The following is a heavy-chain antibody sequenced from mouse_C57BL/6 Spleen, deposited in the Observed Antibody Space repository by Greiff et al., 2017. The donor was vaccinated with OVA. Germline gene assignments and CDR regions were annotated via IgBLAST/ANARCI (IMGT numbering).Heavy chain of an antibody. V-gene: IGHV1-82*01. D-gene: IGHD2-4*01. CDR1: GYAFSSSW. Sequence: VQLQQSGPELVKPGASVKISCKASGYAFSSSWMNWVKQRPGKGLEWIGRIYPGDGDTNYNGKFKGKATLTADKSSSTAYMQLSSLTSEDSAVYFCARDYDYSSFADWGQGTLVTVSA. CDR3: ARDYDYSSFAD. CDR2: IYPGDGDT. J-gene: IGHJ3*01.